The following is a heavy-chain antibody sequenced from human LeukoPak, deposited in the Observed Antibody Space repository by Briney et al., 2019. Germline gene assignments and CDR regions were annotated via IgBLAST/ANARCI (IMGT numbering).Heavy chain of an antibody. J-gene: IGHJ3*02. V-gene: IGHV1-46*01. CDR2: INPSGGST. CDR1: GYTFTSYY. D-gene: IGHD3-10*01. Sequence: ASVKVSCKASGYTFTSYYMHWVRQAPGQGLEWMGIINPSGGSTGYAQKFQGRVTMTRDMSTSTVYMELSSLRAEDTAFYYCAREGRYMYYVSGRYWNAFDIWGQGTMVTVSS. CDR3: AREGRYMYYVSGRYWNAFDI.